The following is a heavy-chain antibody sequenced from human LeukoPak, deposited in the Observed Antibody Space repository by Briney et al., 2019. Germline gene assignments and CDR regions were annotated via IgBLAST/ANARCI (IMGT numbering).Heavy chain of an antibody. J-gene: IGHJ4*02. CDR2: IYYSGST. Sequence: SETLSLTCTVSGGSISSSSYYWGWIRQPPGKGLEWIGSIYYSGSTYYNPSLKSRVTISVDTSKNQFSLKLSSVTAADTAVYYCARVLQDQDIVVVGGGFDYWGQGTLVTVSS. D-gene: IGHD2-2*01. CDR3: ARVLQDQDIVVVGGGFDY. V-gene: IGHV4-39*01. CDR1: GGSISSSSYY.